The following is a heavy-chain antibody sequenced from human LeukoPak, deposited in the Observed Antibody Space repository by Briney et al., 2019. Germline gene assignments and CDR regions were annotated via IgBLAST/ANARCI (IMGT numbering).Heavy chain of an antibody. D-gene: IGHD2/OR15-2a*01. J-gene: IGHJ5*02. Sequence: GGSLRLSCAASGFTFSSYSMSWVRQAPGKVLEWVSSIRSSSDYIFYADSVKGRFTISRDNAKNSLYLQMNSLRAEDTAVYYCARDGALYSMPTQGGWFDPWGQGILVTVSS. CDR3: ARDGALYSMPTQGGWFDP. CDR2: IRSSSDYI. CDR1: GFTFSSYS. V-gene: IGHV3-21*01.